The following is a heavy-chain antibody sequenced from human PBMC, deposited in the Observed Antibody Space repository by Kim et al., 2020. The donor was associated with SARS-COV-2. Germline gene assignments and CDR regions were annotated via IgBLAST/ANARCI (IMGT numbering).Heavy chain of an antibody. J-gene: IGHJ4*02. CDR3: TTGTYGDPPY. V-gene: IGHV3-15*01. D-gene: IGHD4-17*01. CDR2: RT. Sequence: RTDYAAPVKDRFTISRDDSKNTLYLQMNSLKTEDTAVYYCTTGTYGDPPYWGQGTLVTVSS.